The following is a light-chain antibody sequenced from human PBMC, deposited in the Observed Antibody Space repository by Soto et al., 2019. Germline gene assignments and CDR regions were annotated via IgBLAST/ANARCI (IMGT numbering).Light chain of an antibody. V-gene: IGKV3-20*01. CDR1: QSGSSSY. J-gene: IGKJ3*01. CDR2: GAT. Sequence: EIGLTQSPGTLSLSPGERATLSCRASQSGSSSYLAWYQQKPGQAPRLLIFGATSRATGIPDRFSGSGSEKDFTLTISRQEPEDFAVYYCQQYGSSLFTFGPGTKVDIK. CDR3: QQYGSSLFT.